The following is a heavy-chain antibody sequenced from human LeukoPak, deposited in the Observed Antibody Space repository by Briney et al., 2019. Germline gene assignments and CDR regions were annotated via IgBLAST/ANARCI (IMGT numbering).Heavy chain of an antibody. V-gene: IGHV3-23*01. CDR2: ISGSGGST. Sequence: PGGSLRLSCAASGFTFSSYVMSWVRQAPGKGLEWVSAISGSGGSTYYADSVKGRFTISRDNSKNTLYLQMNSLRAEDTAVYYCAKDYYGSGSYYIAPGPMDVWGQGTTVTVSS. CDR3: AKDYYGSGSYYIAPGPMDV. J-gene: IGHJ6*02. CDR1: GFTFSSYV. D-gene: IGHD3-10*01.